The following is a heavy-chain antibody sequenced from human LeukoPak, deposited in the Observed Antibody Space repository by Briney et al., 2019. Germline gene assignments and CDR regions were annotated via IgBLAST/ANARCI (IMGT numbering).Heavy chain of an antibody. V-gene: IGHV1-18*01. J-gene: IGHJ3*01. CDR1: GYTFGTYG. CDR3: TFDV. Sequence: ASVKASCKASGYTFGTYGLSWVRQAPGQGLEWMGWISGFKGNTNYAQKFQGRVTMTTDTSTTTAYIELRSLTSDDTAVYDDTFDVWGQGTMVTVSS. CDR2: ISGFKGNT.